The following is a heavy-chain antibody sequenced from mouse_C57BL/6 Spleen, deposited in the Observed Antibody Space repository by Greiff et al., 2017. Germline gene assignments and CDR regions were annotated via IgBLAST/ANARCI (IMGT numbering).Heavy chain of an antibody. CDR2: ISYDGSN. V-gene: IGHV3-6*01. CDR3: AREGYYGSSYVWYFDV. J-gene: IGHJ1*03. Sequence: EVKLVESGPGLVKPSQSLSLTCSVTGYSITSGYYWNWIRQFPGNKLEWMGYISYDGSNNYNPSLKNRISITRDTSKNQFFLKLNSVTTEYTATYYCAREGYYGSSYVWYFDVWGTGTTVTVSS. CDR1: GYSITSGYY. D-gene: IGHD1-1*01.